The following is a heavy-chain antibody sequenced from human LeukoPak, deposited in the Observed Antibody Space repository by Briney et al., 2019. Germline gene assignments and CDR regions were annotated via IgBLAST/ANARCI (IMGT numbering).Heavy chain of an antibody. Sequence: ASVKVSCKASGYTFTIYYIHWVRQAPGQGLEWMGLINPSGGSTNYAQKFQGRVTMTRDTSTSTIYMELSSLRSEDTAVYYCAVRGGAAGWRPNNYYYYYYMDVWGKGTTVTVSS. CDR1: GYTFTIYY. V-gene: IGHV1-46*01. CDR2: INPSGGST. CDR3: AVRGGAAGWRPNNYYYYYYMDV. D-gene: IGHD6-13*01. J-gene: IGHJ6*03.